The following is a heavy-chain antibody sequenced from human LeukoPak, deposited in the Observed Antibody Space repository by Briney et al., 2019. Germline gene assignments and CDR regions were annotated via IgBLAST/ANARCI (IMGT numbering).Heavy chain of an antibody. D-gene: IGHD4-17*01. J-gene: IGHJ4*02. CDR3: ATSFDDGDYVLPFSH. V-gene: IGHV1-2*02. Sequence: ASVKVSCKASGYTFTGYYMHWVRQAPGQGLAWMGWINPNSGGTNYAQKFKGRVTMTRDTSISTAYMELSRLRSDDTAVYYCATSFDDGDYVLPFSHWGQGTLVTVSP. CDR1: GYTFTGYY. CDR2: INPNSGGT.